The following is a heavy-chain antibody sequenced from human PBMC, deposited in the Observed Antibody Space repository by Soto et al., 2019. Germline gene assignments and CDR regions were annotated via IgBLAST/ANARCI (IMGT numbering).Heavy chain of an antibody. V-gene: IGHV2-5*02. CDR3: AHRVDYGSGSYSPFDY. CDR2: IYWDDDK. J-gene: IGHJ4*02. D-gene: IGHD3-10*01. Sequence: GSGPTLVNPTQTLTLTCTFSGFSLSTSGVGVGWIRQPPGKALEWLALIYWDDDKRYSPSLKSRLTITKDTSKNQVVLTMTNMDPVDTATYYFAHRVDYGSGSYSPFDYWGQGTLVTVSS. CDR1: GFSLSTSGVG.